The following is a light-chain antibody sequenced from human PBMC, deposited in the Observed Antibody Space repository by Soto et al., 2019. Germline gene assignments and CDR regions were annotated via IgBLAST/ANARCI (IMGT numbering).Light chain of an antibody. CDR3: QQYHNWPPIT. J-gene: IGKJ5*01. Sequence: EILMTKSPATLSVSPGETATHSCRASQSVSTKLAWYQQKPCQAPRLLINDASTRATGVPARFSGWGSGTELTLSIRSLQSEDFAVYYCQQYHNWPPITFGQGTRLEIK. V-gene: IGKV3-15*01. CDR1: QSVSTK. CDR2: DAS.